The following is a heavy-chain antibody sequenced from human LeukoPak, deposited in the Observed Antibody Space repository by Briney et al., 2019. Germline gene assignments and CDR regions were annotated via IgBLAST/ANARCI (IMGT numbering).Heavy chain of an antibody. D-gene: IGHD3-22*01. J-gene: IGHJ3*01. Sequence: PGGSLRLSCAASGFTFRSYGLSWVRQAPGKGLEWVSAMSGSGNMTYYADSVKGRFTISRDNSKNMVYLQVNSLRVDDTAVYYCARADSSGSFLGDALDFWGQGKLVIVSS. CDR3: ARADSSGSFLGDALDF. V-gene: IGHV3-23*01. CDR2: MSGSGNMT. CDR1: GFTFRSYG.